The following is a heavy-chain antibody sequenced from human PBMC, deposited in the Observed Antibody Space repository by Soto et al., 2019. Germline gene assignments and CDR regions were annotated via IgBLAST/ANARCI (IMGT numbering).Heavy chain of an antibody. CDR1: GFTFSMYV. CDR3: ARVGGSFYGEWDS. CDR2: MAYDGNRE. Sequence: QVQLVESGGGVVQPGRSLRLSCAASGFTFSMYVMHWVRQAPGKGLEWVAVMAYDGNREYYGDSVKGRFFVSRDNSKNTLYLQMNSLRPEDTAVYYCARVGGSFYGEWDSWGQGALVTVSS. D-gene: IGHD1-26*01. V-gene: IGHV3-30-3*01. J-gene: IGHJ4*02.